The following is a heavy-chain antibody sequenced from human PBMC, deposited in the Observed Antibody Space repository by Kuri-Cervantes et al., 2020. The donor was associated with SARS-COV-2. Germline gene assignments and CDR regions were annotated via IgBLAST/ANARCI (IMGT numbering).Heavy chain of an antibody. J-gene: IGHJ6*03. Sequence: ESLKISCTVSGGSISSHYWSWIRQPPGKGLEWIGYIYYSGSTNYNPSLKSRVTISVDTSKNQFSLKLSSVTAADTAVYYCARDNVIRLINQPERYYYYMDVWGKGTTVTVSS. CDR3: ARDNVIRLINQPERYYYYMDV. V-gene: IGHV4-59*11. CDR2: IYYSGST. CDR1: GGSISSHY. D-gene: IGHD1-1*01.